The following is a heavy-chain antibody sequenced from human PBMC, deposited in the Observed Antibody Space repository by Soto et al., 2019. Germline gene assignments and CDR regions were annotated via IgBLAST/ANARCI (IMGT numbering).Heavy chain of an antibody. CDR2: ISGSGGST. CDR3: AKDRVVVVPATRSPRTEYGSGGTNDAFDI. V-gene: IGHV3-23*01. Sequence: GGSLRLSCAASGFTFSSYAMSWVRQAPGKGLEWVSAISGSGGSTYYADTVKGRFTISRDNSKNTLYLQMNSLRAEDTAVYYCAKDRVVVVPATRSPRTEYGSGGTNDAFDIWGQG. D-gene: IGHD2-2*01. CDR1: GFTFSSYA. J-gene: IGHJ3*02.